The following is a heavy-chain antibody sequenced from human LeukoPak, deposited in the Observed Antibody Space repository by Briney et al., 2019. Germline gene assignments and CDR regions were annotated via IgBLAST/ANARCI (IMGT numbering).Heavy chain of an antibody. Sequence: HEASVKVSCKASGYTFTGYYMHWVRQAPGQGLEWMGWINPNSGGTNYAQKFQGRVTMTRDTSISTAYMELSRLRSDDTAVYYCARGGYFCSSTSCYTGEGPNWFDPWGQGTLVTVSS. CDR1: GYTFTGYY. J-gene: IGHJ5*02. CDR2: INPNSGGT. CDR3: ARGGYFCSSTSCYTGEGPNWFDP. V-gene: IGHV1-2*02. D-gene: IGHD2-2*02.